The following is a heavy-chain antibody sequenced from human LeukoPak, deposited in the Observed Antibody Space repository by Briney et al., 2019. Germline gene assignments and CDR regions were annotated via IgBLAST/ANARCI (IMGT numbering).Heavy chain of an antibody. CDR1: GGSISSHY. CDR3: ARDPAGSGWYDP. Sequence: SETLSLTCTVSGGSISSHYWGWIRQPPGKRLEWIGYMSYAGTTKYNPSLKSRVTISVDTSMNQVSMKLTSVSAADTAVYHCARDPAGSGWYDPWGPGTLVAVSS. V-gene: IGHV4-59*11. J-gene: IGHJ5*02. D-gene: IGHD1-26*01. CDR2: MSYAGTT.